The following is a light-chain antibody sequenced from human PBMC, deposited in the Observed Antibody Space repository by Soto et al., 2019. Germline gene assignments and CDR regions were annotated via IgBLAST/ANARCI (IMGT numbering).Light chain of an antibody. Sequence: YELTQPPSVSVSPGQTATITCSGDKLGDKYASWYQQKPGQSPVLVIYQNIKRPSGIPERFSGSNSGNTATLTISGTQATDEADYYCQAGDSKAVVFGGGTKLTVL. V-gene: IGLV3-1*01. CDR3: QAGDSKAVV. CDR1: KLGDKY. CDR2: QNI. J-gene: IGLJ2*01.